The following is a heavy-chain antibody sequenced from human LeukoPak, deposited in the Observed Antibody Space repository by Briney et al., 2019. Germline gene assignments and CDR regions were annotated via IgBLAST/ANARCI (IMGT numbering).Heavy chain of an antibody. CDR2: IYYSGST. V-gene: IGHV4-59*01. D-gene: IGHD3-9*01. J-gene: IGHJ4*02. CDR1: GDSIGSYY. CDR3: ARARYDILTGYSSRFGY. Sequence: SETLSLTCTVSGDSIGSYYWNWIRQPPGKGLEWIAYIYYSGSTNYNPSLKSRVTISVDTSKHQFSLKLSSVTAADTAVYFCARARYDILTGYSSRFGYWGQGTLVTVSS.